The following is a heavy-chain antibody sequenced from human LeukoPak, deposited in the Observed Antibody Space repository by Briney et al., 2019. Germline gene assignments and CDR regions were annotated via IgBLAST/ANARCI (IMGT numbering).Heavy chain of an antibody. Sequence: GGSLRLSCAASGFTFSSYSMNWVRQAPGKGLEWVSSTSSSSSYIYYADSVKGRFTISRDNAKNSLYLQMNSLRAEDTAVYYCARDRAAAGTPFDYWGQGTLVTVSS. CDR1: GFTFSSYS. D-gene: IGHD6-13*01. CDR3: ARDRAAAGTPFDY. J-gene: IGHJ4*02. V-gene: IGHV3-21*01. CDR2: TSSSSSYI.